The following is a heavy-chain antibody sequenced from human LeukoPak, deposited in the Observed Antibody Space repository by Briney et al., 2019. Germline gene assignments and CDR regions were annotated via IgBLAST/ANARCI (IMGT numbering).Heavy chain of an antibody. CDR1: GYTFTGHY. J-gene: IGHJ6*03. CDR2: ISPNSGDT. CDR3: ARAAIAVAGDYHYHYMDV. Sequence: ASVKVSCKASGYTFTGHYMHWVRQAPGQGLEWMGWISPNSGDTDYAQRFQGRVTMTRDTSISTAYMELSRLTSDDTAVYYCARAAIAVAGDYHYHYMDVRGKGTTVTVSS. D-gene: IGHD6-19*01. V-gene: IGHV1-2*02.